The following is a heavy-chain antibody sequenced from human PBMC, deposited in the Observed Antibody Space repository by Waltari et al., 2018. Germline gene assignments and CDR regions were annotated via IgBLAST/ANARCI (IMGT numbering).Heavy chain of an antibody. D-gene: IGHD3-3*01. CDR1: GYSISSGYY. V-gene: IGHV4-38-2*01. Sequence: VQLQESGPGLVKPSETLSLTCAVSGYSISSGYYWGWIRQPPGKGLEWIGSTYPGGSTYYNASIKGRVTISVDTSKSQFSLKLSSVTAADTAVYYCAGHYDFWSGYYNHNHYFDYWGQGTLVTVSS. CDR2: TYPGGST. J-gene: IGHJ4*02. CDR3: AGHYDFWSGYYNHNHYFDY.